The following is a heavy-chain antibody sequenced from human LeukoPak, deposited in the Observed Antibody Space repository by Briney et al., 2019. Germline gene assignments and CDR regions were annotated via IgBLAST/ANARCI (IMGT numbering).Heavy chain of an antibody. CDR2: ISGSGGST. V-gene: IGHV3-23*01. J-gene: IGHJ4*02. CDR1: GFTFSSYA. D-gene: IGHD3-10*01. CDR3: AKRPSGSGSYSGYFDY. Sequence: GGSLRLSCAASGFTFSSYAMSWVRQAPGKGLEWVSAISGSGGSTYYADSVKGRFTISRDDSKNTLYLQMNSLRAEDTAVYYCAKRPSGSGSYSGYFDYWGQGTLVTVSS.